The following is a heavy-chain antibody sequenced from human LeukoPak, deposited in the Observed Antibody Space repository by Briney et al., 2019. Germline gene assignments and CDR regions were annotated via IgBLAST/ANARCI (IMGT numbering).Heavy chain of an antibody. D-gene: IGHD4-17*01. CDR1: GGNFNPYA. CDR3: ARDRTTSVT. CDR2: IIPLLDKP. J-gene: IGHJ4*02. V-gene: IGHV1-69*04. Sequence: GASVKVSCKASGGNFNPYAITWVRQAPGQGLEWMRRIIPLLDKPDYAQRFQGRVTITADKSTTTAYIELSSLRSDDTAIYYCARDRTTSVTWGQGTLVTVSS.